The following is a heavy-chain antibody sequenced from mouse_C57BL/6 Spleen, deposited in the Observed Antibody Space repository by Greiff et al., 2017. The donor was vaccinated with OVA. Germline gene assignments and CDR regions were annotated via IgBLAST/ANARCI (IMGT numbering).Heavy chain of an antibody. Sequence: VKLQQPGTELVKPGASVKLSCKASGYTFTSYWMHWVKQRPGQGLEWIGNINPSNGGTNYNEKFKSKATLTVDKSSSTAYMQLSSLTSEDSAVYYCARWNYDYDGGFAYWGQGTLVTVSA. CDR2: INPSNGGT. J-gene: IGHJ3*01. D-gene: IGHD2-4*01. V-gene: IGHV1-53*01. CDR1: GYTFTSYW. CDR3: ARWNYDYDGGFAY.